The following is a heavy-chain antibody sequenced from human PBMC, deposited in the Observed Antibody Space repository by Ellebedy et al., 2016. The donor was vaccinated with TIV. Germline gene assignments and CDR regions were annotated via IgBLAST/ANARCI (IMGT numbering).Heavy chain of an antibody. Sequence: SETLSLTCTVSGYSLSSGYYWGWIRPPPGKGLEWIGSIFHSGNTYYNPSLKSQVTISVDTSKNQFSLRLTSVTAADTAVYYCARDRRDNYYYYMDVWGKGTTVTVSS. J-gene: IGHJ6*03. V-gene: IGHV4-38-2*02. CDR1: GYSLSSGYY. CDR3: ARDRRDNYYYYMDV. CDR2: IFHSGNT.